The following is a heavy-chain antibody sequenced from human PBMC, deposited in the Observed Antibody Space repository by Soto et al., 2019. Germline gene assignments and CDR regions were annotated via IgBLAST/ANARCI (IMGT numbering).Heavy chain of an antibody. J-gene: IGHJ4*02. Sequence: PSETLSLTCAVYGGSFSGYYWSWIRQPPWKGLEWSGEINHSGSTNYNPSLKSRVTISVDTSKNQFSLKLSSVTAADTAVYYCARGLIIWGQGTLVTVSS. CDR3: ARGLII. V-gene: IGHV4-34*01. CDR1: GGSFSGYY. CDR2: INHSGST. D-gene: IGHD3-10*01.